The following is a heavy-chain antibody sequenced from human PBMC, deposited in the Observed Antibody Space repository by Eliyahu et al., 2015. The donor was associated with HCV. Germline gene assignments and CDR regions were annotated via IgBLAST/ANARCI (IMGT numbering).Heavy chain of an antibody. D-gene: IGHD3-16*01. CDR1: GFTVXDXX. CDR3: ARDLGGAFHMDV. Sequence: EVQLVESGGGLVQPGGSLRLSXAASGFTVXDXXVSWVRQAPGRGLEWVSVTFSGGSTYYADSVKGRFSISRDNSKNTLYLQMNSLRAEDTAVYYCARDLGGAFHMDVWGKGTTVTVSS. J-gene: IGHJ6*03. CDR2: TFSGGST. V-gene: IGHV3-66*02.